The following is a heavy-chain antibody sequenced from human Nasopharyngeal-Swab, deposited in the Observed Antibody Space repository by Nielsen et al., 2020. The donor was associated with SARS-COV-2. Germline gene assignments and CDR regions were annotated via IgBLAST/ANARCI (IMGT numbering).Heavy chain of an antibody. CDR2: INPGGGST. CDR1: GYTFTTYY. Sequence: ASVKVSCKASGYTFTTYYMHWVRQAPGQGLEWMGVINPGGGSTSDAQKFQGRVTVTRDTSTSTVYMELSSLRSEDTAVYYCAREGYDSSGYYPIDYWGQGTLVTVSS. CDR3: AREGYDSSGYYPIDY. J-gene: IGHJ4*02. V-gene: IGHV1-46*01. D-gene: IGHD3-22*01.